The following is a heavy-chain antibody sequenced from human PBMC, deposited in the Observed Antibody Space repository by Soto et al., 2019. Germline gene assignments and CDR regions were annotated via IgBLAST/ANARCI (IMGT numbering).Heavy chain of an antibody. CDR3: ARQDYDFWSGSTHYYYGMDV. Sequence: GESLKISCKGSGYSFTSYWISWVRQMPGKGLEWMGRIDPSDSYTNYSPSFQGHVTISADKSISTAYLQWSSLKASDTAMYYCARQDYDFWSGSTHYYYGMDVWGQGTTGTVSS. J-gene: IGHJ6*02. CDR2: IDPSDSYT. CDR1: GYSFTSYW. D-gene: IGHD3-3*01. V-gene: IGHV5-10-1*01.